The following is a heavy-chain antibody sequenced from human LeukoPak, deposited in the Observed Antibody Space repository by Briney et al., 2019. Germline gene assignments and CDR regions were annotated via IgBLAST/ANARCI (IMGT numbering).Heavy chain of an antibody. J-gene: IGHJ2*01. Sequence: GGSLRLSCTASGFTFSDYYMTWIRQAPGKGLEWLSYVSTDSTYTNYADSVKGRFTISRDNAKSSLYLQLNSLTAENTAVYYCTREDNWYFDLWGRGTLVTVSS. CDR1: GFTFSDYY. CDR2: VSTDSTYT. V-gene: IGHV3-11*05. CDR3: TREDNWYFDL.